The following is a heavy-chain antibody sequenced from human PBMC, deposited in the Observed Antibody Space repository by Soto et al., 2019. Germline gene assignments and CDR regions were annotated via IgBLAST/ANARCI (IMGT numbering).Heavy chain of an antibody. D-gene: IGHD3-3*01. CDR1: GASFSGTY. CDR3: AVWSALTQYYFDS. J-gene: IGHJ4*02. CDR2: AYHSGTT. V-gene: IGHV4-59*13. Sequence: PSETLSLTCAVSGASFSGTYWSWIRQAPGKGLEWIGYAYHSGTTVYNPSPTRRVSISVDTSKNRVPLRLNSVTAADTAVDYCAVWSALTQYYFDSWGQGTLVTVSS.